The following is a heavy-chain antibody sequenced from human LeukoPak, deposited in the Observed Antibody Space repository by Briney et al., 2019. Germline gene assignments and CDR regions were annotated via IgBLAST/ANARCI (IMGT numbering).Heavy chain of an antibody. Sequence: GSLRLSCAGSGFTFSSYSIGWFRQAPGKGLEWVANIKDSGIEKEYVDSVKGRFNIPRDNAKNSLYLQMNSLRVEDTALSFCARWRGAQSEFDYWGQGTQVTVSS. CDR3: ARWRGAQSEFDY. V-gene: IGHV3-7*01. CDR2: IKDSGIEK. D-gene: IGHD3-3*01. CDR1: GFTFSSYS. J-gene: IGHJ4*02.